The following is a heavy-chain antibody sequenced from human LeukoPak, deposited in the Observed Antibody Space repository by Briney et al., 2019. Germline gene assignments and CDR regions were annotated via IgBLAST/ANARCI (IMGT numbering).Heavy chain of an antibody. V-gene: IGHV4-39*01. Sequence: PSETLSLTCTVSGGSFSSSSYYWGWIRQPPGKGLEWIGSIYYSGSTYYNPSLKSRVTISVDTSKNQFSLKLSSVTAADTAVYYCARRGWYYFDYWGQGTLVTVSS. CDR2: IYYSGST. CDR3: ARRGWYYFDY. J-gene: IGHJ4*02. CDR1: GGSFSSSSYY. D-gene: IGHD6-19*01.